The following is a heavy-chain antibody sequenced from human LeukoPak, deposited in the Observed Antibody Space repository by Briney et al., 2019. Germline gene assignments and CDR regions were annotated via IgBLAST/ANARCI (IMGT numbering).Heavy chain of an antibody. Sequence: PGGSLRLSCAASGFTFSSYWMSWVRQAPGKGLEWVANIKQDGSEKYYVDSVKGRFTISRDNAKNSLYLQMNSLRAEDTAVYYCASQGSPYYFDYWGQGTLVTVSS. V-gene: IGHV3-7*01. CDR1: GFTFSSYW. CDR2: IKQDGSEK. J-gene: IGHJ4*02. CDR3: ASQGSPYYFDY.